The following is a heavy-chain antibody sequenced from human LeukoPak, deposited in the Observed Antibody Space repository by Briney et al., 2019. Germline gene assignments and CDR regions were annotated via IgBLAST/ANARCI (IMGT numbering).Heavy chain of an antibody. Sequence: ASVKVSCKASGYTFTGYYMHWVRQAPGQGLEWMGWINPNSGGTNYAQKFQGRVTMTRGTSISTAYMELSRLRSDDTAVYYCAREDIVVVVAAKGFDYWGQGTLVTVSS. J-gene: IGHJ4*02. D-gene: IGHD2-15*01. CDR1: GYTFTGYY. CDR2: INPNSGGT. CDR3: AREDIVVVVAAKGFDY. V-gene: IGHV1-2*02.